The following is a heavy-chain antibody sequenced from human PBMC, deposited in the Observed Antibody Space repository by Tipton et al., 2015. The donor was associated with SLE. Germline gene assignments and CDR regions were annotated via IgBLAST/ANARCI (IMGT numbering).Heavy chain of an antibody. J-gene: IGHJ3*01. CDR3: AGRGRMIAVAVRHAFDS. V-gene: IGHV4-34*01. CDR1: GGSFSGYY. Sequence: TLSLTCAVYGGSFSGYYWGWIRQPPGKGLEWIGSIYYSGSTYYNPSLKSRVTISVDTSKNQFSLKLSSVTAADTAVYYCAGRGRMIAVAVRHAFDSWGQGTLVTVSS. CDR2: IYYSGST. D-gene: IGHD6-19*01.